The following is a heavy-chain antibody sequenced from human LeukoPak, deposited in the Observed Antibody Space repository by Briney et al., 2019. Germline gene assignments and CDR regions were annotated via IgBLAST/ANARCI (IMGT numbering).Heavy chain of an antibody. D-gene: IGHD4-23*01. CDR1: GFTFDDYA. Sequence: GRSLRLSCAASGFTFDDYAMHWARQAPGKGLEWVSGISWNSGSIGYADSVKGRFTISRDNAKNSLYLQMNSLRAEDTALYYCAKEYGGNLYGDAFDIWGQGTMVTVSS. J-gene: IGHJ3*02. CDR3: AKEYGGNLYGDAFDI. V-gene: IGHV3-9*01. CDR2: ISWNSGSI.